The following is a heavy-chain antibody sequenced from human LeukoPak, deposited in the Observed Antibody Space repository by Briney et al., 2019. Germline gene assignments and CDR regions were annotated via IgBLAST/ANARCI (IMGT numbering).Heavy chain of an antibody. Sequence: KRGASLQISSKGSGXSFTSYCIGWVRQLPGKGLEWMGIIYPGDSDTRYSPSFQGQVTISADKSISTAYLQWSSLKASDTAMYYCARLSPPGRTWFDPWGQGTLVTVSS. J-gene: IGHJ5*02. CDR1: GXSFTSYC. CDR2: IYPGDSDT. CDR3: ARLSPPGRTWFDP. V-gene: IGHV5-51*01.